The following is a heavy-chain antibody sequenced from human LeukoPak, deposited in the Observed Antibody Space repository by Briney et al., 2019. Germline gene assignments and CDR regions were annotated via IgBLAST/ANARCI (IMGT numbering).Heavy chain of an antibody. CDR1: GYPFSTYG. Sequence: ASVKASCKASGYPFSTYGISWVRQAPGQGLQWMAWISTHNGKTDYAQNFQDRFTVTKDTSTSTVYMELRSLSSDDMDVYFCARDVGTTHFDFWGQGTLVTVSS. CDR2: ISTHNGKT. J-gene: IGHJ4*02. CDR3: ARDVGTTHFDF. V-gene: IGHV1-18*03. D-gene: IGHD5-12*01.